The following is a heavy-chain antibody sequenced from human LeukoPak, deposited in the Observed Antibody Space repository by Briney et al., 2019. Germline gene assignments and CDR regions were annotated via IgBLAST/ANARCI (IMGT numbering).Heavy chain of an antibody. Sequence: GGSLRLSCAASGFTFSSYSMNWVRQAPGKGLEWVSSVSSSSSYIYYADSVKGRFNISRDNAKNSLYLQMNSLSAEVTAVYYCARDESDGFYYYTDVWGKGTTVTVSS. V-gene: IGHV3-21*01. CDR3: ARDESDGFYYYTDV. CDR2: VSSSSSYI. D-gene: IGHD2-21*01. J-gene: IGHJ6*03. CDR1: GFTFSSYS.